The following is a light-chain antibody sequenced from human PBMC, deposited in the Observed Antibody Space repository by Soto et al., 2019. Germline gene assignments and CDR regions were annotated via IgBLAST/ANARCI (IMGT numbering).Light chain of an antibody. Sequence: ETVLTQSPSILSLSPGERATLFCMASQSISRYLAWYQQKPGQAPRLLIYDASNRATGTPARFSGSGSGTDFTLTISSLEPEDFAVYYCQQRSNWPPITFGQGTRLAIK. V-gene: IGKV3-11*01. CDR3: QQRSNWPPIT. CDR1: QSISRY. CDR2: DAS. J-gene: IGKJ5*01.